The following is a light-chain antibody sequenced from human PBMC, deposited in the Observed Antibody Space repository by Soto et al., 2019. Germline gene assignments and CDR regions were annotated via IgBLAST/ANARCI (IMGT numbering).Light chain of an antibody. CDR1: RSIVSY. CDR3: QQSYDTVWT. V-gene: IGKV1-39*01. J-gene: IGKJ1*01. Sequence: DIQMTQSPSSLSASAGDRVTITCRASRSIVSYLNWYQQKPGKAPNLLIYAASSLQSGVPSRFSGSGSGTDFTLTISSLQPEDFATYYCQQSYDTVWTFGQGTKVEIK. CDR2: AAS.